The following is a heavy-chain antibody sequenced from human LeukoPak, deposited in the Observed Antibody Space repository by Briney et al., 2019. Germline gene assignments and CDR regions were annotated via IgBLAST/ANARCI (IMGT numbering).Heavy chain of an antibody. CDR3: ARVSARNRFRGYYYYYMDV. J-gene: IGHJ6*03. Sequence: SETLSLTCTVSGGSISSYYWSWIRQPPGKGLEWIGYIYYSGSTNYNPSLKSRVTMSVDTSKNQFSLKLSSVTAADTAVYYCARVSARNRFRGYYYYYMDVWGKGTTVTVSS. CDR2: IYYSGST. CDR1: GGSISSYY. V-gene: IGHV4-59*12. D-gene: IGHD2/OR15-2a*01.